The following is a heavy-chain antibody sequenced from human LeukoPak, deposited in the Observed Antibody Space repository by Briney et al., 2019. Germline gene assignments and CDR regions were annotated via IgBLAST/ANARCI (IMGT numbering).Heavy chain of an antibody. V-gene: IGHV3-23*01. Sequence: GGSLRLSCAASGLTFNNFPMSWARRAPGKGLEWVSFISGSGADTYYADSVKGRFTISRDDSKNTLYLQMNSLRAEDTAVFYCVKGGWLDYWGQGALVTVSS. CDR1: GLTFNNFP. J-gene: IGHJ4*02. D-gene: IGHD6-19*01. CDR3: VKGGWLDY. CDR2: ISGSGADT.